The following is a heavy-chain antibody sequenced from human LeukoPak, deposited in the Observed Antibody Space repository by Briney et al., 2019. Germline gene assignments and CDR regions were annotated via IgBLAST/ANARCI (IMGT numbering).Heavy chain of an antibody. Sequence: KPGASVKVSCKASGYTFTSYYMHWVRQAPGQGLEWMGIINPSGGSTSYAQKFQDRVTMTRDTSTSTVYMELSSLRSEDTAVYYCARDRVEWGFDYWGQGTLVTVSS. V-gene: IGHV1-46*01. D-gene: IGHD1-26*01. CDR2: INPSGGST. CDR3: ARDRVEWGFDY. J-gene: IGHJ4*02. CDR1: GYTFTSYY.